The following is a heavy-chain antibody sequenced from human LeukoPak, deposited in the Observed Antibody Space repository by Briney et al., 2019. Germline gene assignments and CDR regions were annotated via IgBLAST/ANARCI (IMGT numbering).Heavy chain of an antibody. CDR3: VRRGGMATISFWFDP. V-gene: IGHV1-69*06. Sequence: SVKVSCKASGGTFSSYAISWVRQAPGQGLEWMGGIIPIFGTANYAQKFQGRVTITSDKPTSTAYMELSSLRSEDTAVYYCVRRGGMATISFWFDPWGQGTLVTVSS. CDR2: IIPIFGTA. CDR1: GGTFSSYA. J-gene: IGHJ5*02. D-gene: IGHD5-24*01.